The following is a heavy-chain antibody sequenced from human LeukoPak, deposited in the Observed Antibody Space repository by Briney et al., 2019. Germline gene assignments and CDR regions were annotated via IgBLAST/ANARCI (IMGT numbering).Heavy chain of an antibody. D-gene: IGHD3-22*01. Sequence: SETLSLTCTVSNGSISPYYWTWIRQPPGKGLEYIGYINYSGSTKYNPSLKSRLTISVGTSKNQFFLELSSVTAADTAVYYCARARVSDTSGPYFGYFYDMDVWGKGTTVIASS. V-gene: IGHV4-59*01. CDR1: NGSISPYY. CDR2: INYSGST. CDR3: ARARVSDTSGPYFGYFYDMDV. J-gene: IGHJ6*03.